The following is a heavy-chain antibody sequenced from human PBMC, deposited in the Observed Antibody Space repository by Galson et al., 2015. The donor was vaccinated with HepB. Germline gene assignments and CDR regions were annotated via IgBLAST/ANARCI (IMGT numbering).Heavy chain of an antibody. V-gene: IGHV3-30-3*01. CDR1: GFTFSTYS. CDR2: ILYVGTNK. Sequence: SLRLSCAASGFTFSTYSMHWVRQAPGKGLEWVASILYVGTNKDYADSVKGRFTIARDNSKNSLYLQMDGLITDDTALYYCARAGRGYNGLDVWGQGTTVTVS. J-gene: IGHJ6*02. CDR3: ARAGRGYNGLDV.